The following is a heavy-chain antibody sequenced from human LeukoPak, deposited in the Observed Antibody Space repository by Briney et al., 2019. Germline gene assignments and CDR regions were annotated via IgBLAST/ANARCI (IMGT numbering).Heavy chain of an antibody. CDR1: GFTFSSYA. J-gene: IGHJ5*02. CDR2: ISGSGGST. D-gene: IGHD3-22*01. Sequence: PGGSLRLSCAASGFTFSSYAMSWVRQAPGKGLEWVSAISGSGGSTYYADSVEGRFTISRDNSKNTLYLQMNSLRAEDTAVYYCAKDRLGAPYDSSGYYYPHNWFDPWGQGTLVTVSS. CDR3: AKDRLGAPYDSSGYYYPHNWFDP. V-gene: IGHV3-23*01.